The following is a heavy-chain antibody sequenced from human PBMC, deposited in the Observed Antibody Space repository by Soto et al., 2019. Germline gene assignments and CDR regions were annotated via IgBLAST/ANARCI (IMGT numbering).Heavy chain of an antibody. CDR1: GGSFSGYY. CDR3: ARELTLNWFDP. J-gene: IGHJ5*02. D-gene: IGHD1-26*01. V-gene: IGHV4-34*01. CDR2: INHSGST. Sequence: SETLSLTCAVYGGSFSGYYWSWIRQPPGKGLEWIGEINHSGSTNYNPSLKSRVTISVDTSKNQFSLKLSSVTAADTAVYYCARELTLNWFDPWGQGTLVTVSS.